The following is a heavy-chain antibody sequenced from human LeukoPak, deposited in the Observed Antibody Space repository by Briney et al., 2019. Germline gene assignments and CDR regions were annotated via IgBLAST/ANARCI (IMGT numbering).Heavy chain of an antibody. CDR3: ARAHFTYYYDGSGYWDAFDI. J-gene: IGHJ3*02. CDR1: GYTFTSYG. D-gene: IGHD3-22*01. CDR2: ISVYNGNT. Sequence: GASVKVSCKASGYTFTSYGISWVRQAPGQGLEWMGWISVYNGNTNYAQNLQGRVTMTTDTSTSTAYMELRSLRSDDTAVYYCARAHFTYYYDGSGYWDAFDIWGQGTMVTVSS. V-gene: IGHV1-18*01.